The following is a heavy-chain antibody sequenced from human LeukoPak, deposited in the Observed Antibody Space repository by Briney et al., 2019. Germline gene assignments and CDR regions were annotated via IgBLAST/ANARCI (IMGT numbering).Heavy chain of an antibody. J-gene: IGHJ4*02. CDR3: VRGTGY. CDR1: GFTFSTYV. CDR2: ISSNGDNT. V-gene: IGHV3-64D*06. Sequence: GGSLRLSCSVSGFTFSTYVMHWVRRAPGKGVEYVSAISSNGDNTYYADSVKGKFTISRDNSKNTLYRQMSSLRPDDTAVYFCVRGTGYWGQGTLVSVPS.